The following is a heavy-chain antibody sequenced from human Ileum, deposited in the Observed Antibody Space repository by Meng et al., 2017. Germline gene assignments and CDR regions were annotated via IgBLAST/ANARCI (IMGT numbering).Heavy chain of an antibody. V-gene: IGHV4-61*01. CDR3: ARSSTSPASYFFDY. CDR2: IYYSGST. CDR1: GGSVSSGSYY. D-gene: IGHD6-6*01. J-gene: IGHJ4*02. Sequence: HVTSRAAGPSLGRPPETLSLACTVSGGSVSSGSYYWSWIRQPPGKGLEWIGHIYYSGSTNYNPSLKSRVTISVDMSKNQFSLKLNSVTAADTAIYFCARSSTSPASYFFDYWGQGTLVTVSS.